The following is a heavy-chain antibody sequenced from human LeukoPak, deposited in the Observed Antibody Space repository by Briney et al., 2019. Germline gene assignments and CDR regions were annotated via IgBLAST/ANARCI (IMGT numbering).Heavy chain of an antibody. Sequence: PGGSLRLSCAASGFTFSSYAMHWVRQAPGKGLEWVAVISYDGSNKYYADSVKGRFTISRDNSKNTLYLQMNSLRAEDTAVYYCARGDDSYYYDSSGYYHGAFDIWGQGTMVTVSS. CDR2: ISYDGSNK. D-gene: IGHD3-22*01. J-gene: IGHJ3*02. CDR1: GFTFSSYA. V-gene: IGHV3-30-3*01. CDR3: ARGDDSYYYDSSGYYHGAFDI.